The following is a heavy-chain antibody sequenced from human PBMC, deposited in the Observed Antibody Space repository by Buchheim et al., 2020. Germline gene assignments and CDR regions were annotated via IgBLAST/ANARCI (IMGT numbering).Heavy chain of an antibody. D-gene: IGHD3-22*01. V-gene: IGHV3-49*04. CDR2: IRSKAYGGTT. CDR3: TRVDYDSSGYHTTLGAFDI. J-gene: IGHJ3*02. CDR1: GFTFGDYA. Sequence: EVQLVESGGGLVQPGRSLRLSCTASGFTFGDYAMSWVRQAPGKGLEWVGFIRSKAYGGTTEYAASVKGRFTISRDDSKSIAYLQMNSLKTEDTAVYYCTRVDYDSSGYHTTLGAFDIWGQGT.